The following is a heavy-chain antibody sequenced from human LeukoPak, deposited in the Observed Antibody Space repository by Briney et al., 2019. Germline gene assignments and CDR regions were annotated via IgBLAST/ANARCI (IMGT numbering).Heavy chain of an antibody. CDR2: QVPQSGNT. Sequence: ASVKVSCKASGYTFTTYDINWVRQAAGQGPVWMGWQVPQSGNTVYAQEFQSRVTMTRDTSISTFYMELSSLTSDDTAVYFCARGNGPYFDYWGQGTPVTVSP. V-gene: IGHV1-8*01. J-gene: IGHJ4*02. CDR1: GYTFTTYD. CDR3: ARGNGPYFDY.